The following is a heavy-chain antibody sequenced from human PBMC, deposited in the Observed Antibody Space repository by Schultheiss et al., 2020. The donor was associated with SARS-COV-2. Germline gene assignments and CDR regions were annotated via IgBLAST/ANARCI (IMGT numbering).Heavy chain of an antibody. J-gene: IGHJ6*02. CDR1: GFTFSSYG. Sequence: GGSLRLSCAASGFTFSSYGMHWVRQAPGKGLEWVAVISYDGSNKYYADSVKGRFTISRDNAKNTLYLQMNSLRAEDTAVYYCARAVGYCSSTSCYRWGSYYYYGMDVWGQGTTVTVSS. D-gene: IGHD2-2*01. V-gene: IGHV3-30*03. CDR3: ARAVGYCSSTSCYRWGSYYYYGMDV. CDR2: ISYDGSNK.